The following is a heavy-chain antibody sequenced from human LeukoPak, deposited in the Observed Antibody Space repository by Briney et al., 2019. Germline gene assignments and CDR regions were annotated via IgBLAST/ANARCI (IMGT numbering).Heavy chain of an antibody. CDR1: GGSISSSSYY. Sequence: PSETLSLTCTVSGGSISSSSYYWGWIRQPPGKGLEWIGSIYYSGSTYYNPSLKSRVTISVDTSKNQYSLKLSSVTAADTAVYYCARHQGGSGSYYSLNNWFDPWGQGTLVTVSS. CDR3: ARHQGGSGSYYSLNNWFDP. D-gene: IGHD3-10*01. J-gene: IGHJ5*02. V-gene: IGHV4-39*01. CDR2: IYYSGST.